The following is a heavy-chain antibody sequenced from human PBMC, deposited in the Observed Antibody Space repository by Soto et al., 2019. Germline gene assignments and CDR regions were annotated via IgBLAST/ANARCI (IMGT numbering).Heavy chain of an antibody. Sequence: QVQLQESGPGLVKPSETLSLTCAVSGDSISSYYCMWIRQPPGKGLQSIGYLYHGRTANYNPSLKRRVTLSVDTSTNQCYLTLSSMTAADTAVYYCALRSMAVVPEYWGQGTLVTVSS. CDR2: LYHGRTA. J-gene: IGHJ4*02. CDR3: ALRSMAVVPEY. CDR1: GDSISSYY. V-gene: IGHV4-59*01. D-gene: IGHD3-22*01.